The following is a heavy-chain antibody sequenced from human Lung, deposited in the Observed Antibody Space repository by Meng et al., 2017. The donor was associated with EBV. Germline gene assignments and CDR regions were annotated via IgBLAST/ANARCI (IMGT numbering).Heavy chain of an antibody. CDR3: ARGITMVRGVPGHWFDP. CDR2: IYHSGST. CDR1: GGSISSGGYS. V-gene: IGHV4-30-2*01. Sequence: LQLQESGSVLVKPSQTLSLTCAVSGGSISSGGYSWSWIRQPPGKGLEWIGYIYHSGSTYYNPSLKSRVTISVDRSKNQFSLKLSSVTAADTAVYYCARGITMVRGVPGHWFDPWGQGTLVTVSS. J-gene: IGHJ5*02. D-gene: IGHD3-10*01.